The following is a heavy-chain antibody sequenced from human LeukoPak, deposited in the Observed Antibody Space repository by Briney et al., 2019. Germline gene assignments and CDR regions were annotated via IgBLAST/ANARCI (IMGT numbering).Heavy chain of an antibody. D-gene: IGHD4-17*01. CDR2: TYSNGRT. CDR1: GFTVSSNY. CDR3: ARDIDNGDYVVY. J-gene: IGHJ4*02. Sequence: GGSLRLSCAASGFTVSSNYMSWVRQAPGKGLEWVSVTYSNGRTYYADSVKGRFTISRDISKNALYLQMNSLRAEDTAVYYCARDIDNGDYVVYWGQGTLVTVSS. V-gene: IGHV3-53*01.